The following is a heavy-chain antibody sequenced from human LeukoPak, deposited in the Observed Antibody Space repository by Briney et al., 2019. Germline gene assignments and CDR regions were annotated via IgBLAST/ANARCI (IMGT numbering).Heavy chain of an antibody. D-gene: IGHD6-13*01. CDR2: ISSGSSNI. J-gene: IGHJ4*02. CDR3: ASPIATDGLDY. Sequence: KAGRSLRLSCAASGFTFTTYGMHWVRQAPGKGLEWVSSISSGSSNIHYADSVKGRFTISRDNAKNSLYLQMNSLRAEDTAVYYCASPIATDGLDYWGQGTLVTVSS. CDR1: GFTFTTYG. V-gene: IGHV3-21*01.